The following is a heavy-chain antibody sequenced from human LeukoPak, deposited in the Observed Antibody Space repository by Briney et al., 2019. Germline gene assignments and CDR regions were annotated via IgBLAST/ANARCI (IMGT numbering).Heavy chain of an antibody. V-gene: IGHV3-23*01. CDR3: ARDYADYVGYFFFDY. CDR1: GFTFNNYA. D-gene: IGHD4-17*01. Sequence: GGSLRLSCAAAGFTFNNYAMNSVRQAPGKGLGWVSSISGGGETTYYADSAKGRFTISRDNSQNTLYLQMNSLRAEDTAVYYCARDYADYVGYFFFDYWGEGTLVTVSS. J-gene: IGHJ4*02. CDR2: ISGGGETT.